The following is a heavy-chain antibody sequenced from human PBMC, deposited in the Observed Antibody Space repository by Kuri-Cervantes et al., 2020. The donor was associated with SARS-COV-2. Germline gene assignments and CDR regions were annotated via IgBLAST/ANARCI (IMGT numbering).Heavy chain of an antibody. Sequence: GESLKISCAASGFTFTSYGISWVRQAPGQGLEWMGWISAYNGNTNYAQKLQGRVTMTTDTSTSTAYMELRSLRSDDTAVYYCAREAWFGELLGLFDYWGQGTLVTVSS. CDR2: ISAYNGNT. J-gene: IGHJ4*02. CDR3: AREAWFGELLGLFDY. V-gene: IGHV1-18*01. CDR1: GFTFTSYG. D-gene: IGHD3-10*01.